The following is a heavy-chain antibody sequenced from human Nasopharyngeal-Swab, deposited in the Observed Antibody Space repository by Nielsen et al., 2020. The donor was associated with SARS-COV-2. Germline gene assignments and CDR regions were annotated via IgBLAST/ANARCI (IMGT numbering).Heavy chain of an antibody. V-gene: IGHV4-31*03. J-gene: IGHJ6*02. CDR3: ARDRRAQSGRGFGEPWNYYGMDV. CDR1: GGSISSGGYY. CDR2: IYYSGST. Sequence: SETLSLTCTVSGGSISSGGYYWSWIRPHPGKGLEWIGYIYYSGSTYYNPSLKSRVTISVDTSKNQFSLKLSSVTAADTAVYYCARDRRAQSGRGFGEPWNYYGMDVWGQGTTVTVSS. D-gene: IGHD3-10*01.